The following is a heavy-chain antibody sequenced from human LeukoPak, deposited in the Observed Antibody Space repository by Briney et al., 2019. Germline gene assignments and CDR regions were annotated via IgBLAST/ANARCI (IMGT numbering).Heavy chain of an antibody. CDR1: GFTFSSYS. CDR2: ISSSSSTI. CDR3: ARGIVVVVGASDHFDY. V-gene: IGHV3-48*04. Sequence: PGGSLRLSRAASGFTFSSYSMNWVRQAPGKGLEWVSYISSSSSTIYYADSVKGRFTISRDNAKNSLYLQMNSLRAEDTALYFCARGIVVVVGASDHFDYWGQGTLITFSS. D-gene: IGHD2-15*01. J-gene: IGHJ4*02.